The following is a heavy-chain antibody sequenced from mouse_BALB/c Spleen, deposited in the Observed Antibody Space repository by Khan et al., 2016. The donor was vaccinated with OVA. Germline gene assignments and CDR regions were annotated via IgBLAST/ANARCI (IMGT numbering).Heavy chain of an antibody. J-gene: IGHJ4*01. D-gene: IGHD2-10*01. Sequence: VQLKQSGPGLAAPSQSLSITCTISGFSLTNYGVHWVHQPPGKGLEWLVVIWSDGTTNYNSALNSRLTITKDNSQSQVFLKMNSLQTDDTAIYFCARQPYYHYNIMDYWGQGTSVTVSS. V-gene: IGHV2-6-1*01. CDR3: ARQPYYHYNIMDY. CDR2: IWSDGTT. CDR1: GFSLTNYG.